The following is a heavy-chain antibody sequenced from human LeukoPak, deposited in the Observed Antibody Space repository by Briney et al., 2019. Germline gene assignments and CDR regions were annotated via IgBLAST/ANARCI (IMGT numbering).Heavy chain of an antibody. CDR2: IYTSGST. CDR1: GDPISSYY. J-gene: IGHJ5*02. Sequence: SETLSLTCTVSGDPISSYYWSWIRQPAGKGLEWIGRIYTSGSTNYNPSLKSRVSISVDKSKNQFSLKLSSVTAADTAVYYCARGNWFDPWGQGTLVTVSS. V-gene: IGHV4-4*07. CDR3: ARGNWFDP.